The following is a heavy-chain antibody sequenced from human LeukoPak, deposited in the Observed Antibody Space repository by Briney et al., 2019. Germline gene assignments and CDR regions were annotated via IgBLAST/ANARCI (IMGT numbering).Heavy chain of an antibody. CDR3: ARGRGNTIFGVVSRLDV. D-gene: IGHD3-3*01. J-gene: IGHJ6*04. CDR2: INHSGST. CDR1: GGSFSGYY. Sequence: KTSETLSLTCAVYGGSFSGYYRSWIRQPPGKGLEWIGEINHSGSTNYNPSLKSRVTISVDTSKNQFSLKLSSVTAADTAVYYCARGRGNTIFGVVSRLDVWGKGTTVTVSS. V-gene: IGHV4-34*01.